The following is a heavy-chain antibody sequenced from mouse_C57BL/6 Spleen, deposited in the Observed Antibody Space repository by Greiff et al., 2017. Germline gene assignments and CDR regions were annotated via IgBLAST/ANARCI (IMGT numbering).Heavy chain of an antibody. V-gene: IGHV1-52*01. J-gene: IGHJ1*03. CDR3: ARSGDYYGSSYWYFDV. D-gene: IGHD1-1*01. CDR1: GYTFTSYW. Sequence: VQLQQPGAELVRPRSSVKLSCKASGYTFTSYWMHWVKQRPIQGLEWIGNIDPSDSETHYNQKFKDKATLTVDKSSSTAYMQLSSLTSEDSAVYYCARSGDYYGSSYWYFDVWGTGTTVTVSS. CDR2: IDPSDSET.